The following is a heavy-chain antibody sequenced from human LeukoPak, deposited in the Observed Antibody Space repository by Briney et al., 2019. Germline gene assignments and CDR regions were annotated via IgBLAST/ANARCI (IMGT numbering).Heavy chain of an antibody. J-gene: IGHJ4*02. CDR2: IHYSRST. D-gene: IGHD3-22*01. CDR3: TRLDNSGYYFHDY. CDR1: GGSISTYY. V-gene: IGHV4-59*08. Sequence: SETLSLTCTVSGGSISTYYWSWLRQPPGKGLEWIGYIHYSRSTNYNPSLRSRVTISLDTSKKQISLGLRSVTAADTAVYYCTRLDNSGYYFHDYWGQGTLVTVSS.